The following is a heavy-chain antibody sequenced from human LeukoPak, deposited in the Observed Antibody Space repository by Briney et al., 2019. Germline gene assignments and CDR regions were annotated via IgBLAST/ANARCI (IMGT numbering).Heavy chain of an antibody. D-gene: IGHD3-10*01. J-gene: IGHJ6*03. CDR3: ARDGTLGWFGDYCYYMDV. CDR2: ISYDGSNK. CDR1: GFTFSSYA. V-gene: IGHV3-30-3*01. Sequence: GGSLRLSCAASGFTFSSYAMHWVRQAPGKGLEWVAVISYDGSNKYYADSVKGRFTISRDNSKNTLYLQMNSLRAEDTAVYYCARDGTLGWFGDYCYYMDVWGKGTTVTVSS.